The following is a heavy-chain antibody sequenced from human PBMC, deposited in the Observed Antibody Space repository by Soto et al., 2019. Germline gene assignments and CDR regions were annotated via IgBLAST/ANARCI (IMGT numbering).Heavy chain of an antibody. CDR3: AQGFDYGDTKHLDQ. Sequence: PGGSLRLSCAASGFGFSTHALTWVRQAPGKWLAWLSSITNTGLTTHYADSVKGRFTISRENSRNTLHLQMNNLRVDDTAISHCAQGFDYGDTKHLDQWGEGXLVTVCS. V-gene: IGHV3-23*01. D-gene: IGHD4-17*01. J-gene: IGHJ4*02. CDR1: GFGFSTHA. CDR2: ITNTGLTT.